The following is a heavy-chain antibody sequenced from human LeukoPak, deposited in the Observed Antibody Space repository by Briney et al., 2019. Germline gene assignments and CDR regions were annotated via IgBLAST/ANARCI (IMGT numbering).Heavy chain of an antibody. J-gene: IGHJ6*02. CDR1: GFTFSSYA. V-gene: IGHV3-23*01. D-gene: IGHD5-18*01. Sequence: PGGSLRLSCAASGFTFSSYAMSWVRQAPGKGLEWVSAISGCGGSTYYADSVKGRFTISRDNSKNTLYLQMNSLRAEDTAVYYCAKNGPRRDTAIPWVGMDVWGQGTTVTVSS. CDR2: ISGCGGST. CDR3: AKNGPRRDTAIPWVGMDV.